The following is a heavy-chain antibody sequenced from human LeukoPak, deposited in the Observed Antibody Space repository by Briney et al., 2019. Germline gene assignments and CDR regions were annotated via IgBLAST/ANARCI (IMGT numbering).Heavy chain of an antibody. D-gene: IGHD2-15*01. CDR1: GGSISSHY. CDR2: ISYSGST. CDR3: ARRYCSGGSCCSAFDY. J-gene: IGHJ4*02. Sequence: PSETLSLTCTVSGGSISSHYWSWIRQPPGKGLEWIGSISYSGSTTYNPSLKGRVTISVDTSKNQFPLMLSSVSAADTAVYYCARRYCSGGSCCSAFDYWGQGTLVAVSS. V-gene: IGHV4-59*08.